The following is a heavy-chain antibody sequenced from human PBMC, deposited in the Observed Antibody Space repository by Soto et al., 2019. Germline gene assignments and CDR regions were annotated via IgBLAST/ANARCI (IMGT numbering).Heavy chain of an antibody. CDR2: IIPIFGTA. Sequence: QVQLVQSGAEVKKPGSSVKVSCKASGGTFSSYAISWVRQAPGQGLEWMGGIIPIFGTANYAQKFQGRVTIAADESKSTAYMERSSLRSEATAVYYCARGGFGYSRSWYAHLDYWGQGTLVTVSS. D-gene: IGHD6-13*01. J-gene: IGHJ4*02. CDR3: ARGGFGYSRSWYAHLDY. V-gene: IGHV1-69*12. CDR1: GGTFSSYA.